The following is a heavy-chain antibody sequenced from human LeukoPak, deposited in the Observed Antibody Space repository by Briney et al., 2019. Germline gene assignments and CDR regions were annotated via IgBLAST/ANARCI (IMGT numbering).Heavy chain of an antibody. D-gene: IGHD6-13*01. Sequence: SETLSLTCTVSGGSISSYYWSWIRQPPGKGLEWIGYIYYSGSTNYNTSLKSRVTISVDTSKNQFSLTLSSVTAADTAVYYCARISSSWYGGDAFDIWGQGTMVTVSS. CDR2: IYYSGST. J-gene: IGHJ3*02. V-gene: IGHV4-59*01. CDR1: GGSISSYY. CDR3: ARISSSWYGGDAFDI.